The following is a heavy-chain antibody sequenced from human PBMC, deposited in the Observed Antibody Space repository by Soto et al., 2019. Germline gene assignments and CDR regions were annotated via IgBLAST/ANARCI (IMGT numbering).Heavy chain of an antibody. J-gene: IGHJ5*02. V-gene: IGHV4-34*01. CDR3: AREVAAAAVNWFDP. D-gene: IGHD6-13*01. Sequence: SETLSLTCAVYGGSFSGYYWSWIRQPPGKGLEWIGEINHSGSTNYNPSLKSRVTISVDTSKNQFSLKLSSVTAADTAVYYCAREVAAAAVNWFDPWGQGTLVTVS. CDR2: INHSGST. CDR1: GGSFSGYY.